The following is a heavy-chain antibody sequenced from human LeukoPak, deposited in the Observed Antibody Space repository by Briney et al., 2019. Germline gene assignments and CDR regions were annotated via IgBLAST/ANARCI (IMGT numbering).Heavy chain of an antibody. CDR1: GYTFTDYY. CDR3: ATHKRELLPGAYYYYMDV. D-gene: IGHD1-26*01. CDR2: INPNSGGT. V-gene: IGHV1-2*02. J-gene: IGHJ6*03. Sequence: ASVKVSCKASGYTFTDYYIHWVRQAPGQGLEWMGWINPNSGGTNYAQKFQGRVTMTRDTSISTAYMELSGLRSDDTAVYYCATHKRELLPGAYYYYMDVWGKGTTVTVSS.